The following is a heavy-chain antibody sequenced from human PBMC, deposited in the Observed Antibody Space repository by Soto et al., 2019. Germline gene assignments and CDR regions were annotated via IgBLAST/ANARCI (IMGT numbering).Heavy chain of an antibody. V-gene: IGHV4-31*03. D-gene: IGHD3-16*02. J-gene: IGHJ4*02. CDR1: GGSISSGGYY. Sequence: QVQLQESGPGLVKPSQTLSLTCTVSGGSISSGGYYWSWIRQHPGKGLEWIGYIYYSGSTYYNPSPKSRVTISVDTSKNQFSLKLSSVTAADTAVYYCARGNYDYVWGSYRVNYFDYWGQGTLVTVSS. CDR3: ARGNYDYVWGSYRVNYFDY. CDR2: IYYSGST.